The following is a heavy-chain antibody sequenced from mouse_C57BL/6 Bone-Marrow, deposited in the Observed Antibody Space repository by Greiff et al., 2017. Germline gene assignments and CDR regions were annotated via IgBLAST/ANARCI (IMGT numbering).Heavy chain of an antibody. CDR1: GYTFTSYW. CDR2: IYPSDSET. Sequence: QVHVKQPGAELVRPGSSVKLSCKASGYTFTSYWMDWVKQRPGQGLEWIGNIYPSDSETHYNQKFKDKATLTVDKSSSTAYMQLSSLTSEDSAVYYCARRDYSNMYFDVWGTGTTVTVSS. V-gene: IGHV1-61*01. CDR3: ARRDYSNMYFDV. D-gene: IGHD2-5*01. J-gene: IGHJ1*03.